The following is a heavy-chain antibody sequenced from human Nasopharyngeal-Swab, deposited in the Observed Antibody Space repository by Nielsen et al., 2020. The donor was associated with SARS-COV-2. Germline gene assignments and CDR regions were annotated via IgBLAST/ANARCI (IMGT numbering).Heavy chain of an antibody. D-gene: IGHD3-22*01. V-gene: IGHV3-30*18. Sequence: GGSLRLSCPASGFAFSNYGMHWVRQAPGKGLEWVAVISYEGSNKYYTDSVKGRFTISRDNSKNTLYLQMTSLRADDTAVYYCAKDWGLTMIVVAYDAFDIWGHGTLVTVSS. CDR3: AKDWGLTMIVVAYDAFDI. CDR1: GFAFSNYG. J-gene: IGHJ3*02. CDR2: ISYEGSNK.